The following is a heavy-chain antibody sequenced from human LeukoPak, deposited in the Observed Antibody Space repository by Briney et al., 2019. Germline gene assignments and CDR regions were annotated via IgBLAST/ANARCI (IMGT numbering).Heavy chain of an antibody. D-gene: IGHD3-22*01. V-gene: IGHV1-24*01. CDR2: FDPEDGET. CDR1: GYTLTELS. Sequence: GASVKVSCTVSGYTLTELSMHWVRQAPGKGLEWMGGFDPEDGETIYAQKFQGRVTMTEDTSTDTAYMELSSLRSEDTAVYYCATISRSGYYHGPDYWGQGTLVTVSS. J-gene: IGHJ4*02. CDR3: ATISRSGYYHGPDY.